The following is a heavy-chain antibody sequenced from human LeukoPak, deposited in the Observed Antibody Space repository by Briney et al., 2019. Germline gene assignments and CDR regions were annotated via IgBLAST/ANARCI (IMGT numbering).Heavy chain of an antibody. CDR1: GGSFSGYY. CDR3: ARGSMIVVVKSGKNAFDI. CDR2: INHSGST. D-gene: IGHD3-22*01. Sequence: SETLSLTCAVYGGSFSGYYWSWIRQPPGKGLEWIGEINHSGSTNYNPSLKSRVTISVDTSKNQFSLKLSSVTAADTAVYYCARGSMIVVVKSGKNAFDIWAKGQWSPSLQ. V-gene: IGHV4-34*01. J-gene: IGHJ3*02.